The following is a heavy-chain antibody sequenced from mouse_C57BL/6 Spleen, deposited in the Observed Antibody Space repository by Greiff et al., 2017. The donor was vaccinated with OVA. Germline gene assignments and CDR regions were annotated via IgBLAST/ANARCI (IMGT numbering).Heavy chain of an antibody. J-gene: IGHJ1*03. CDR2: IYPSDSET. Sequence: QVQLQQSGAELVRTGSSVKLSCKASGYTFTSYWMDWVKQRPGQGLEWIGNIYPSDSETHYNQKFKDKATLTVDKSSSTAYMQLSSLTSEDSAVYYCAREDDYDARWYFDVWGTGTTVTVSS. V-gene: IGHV1-61*01. CDR1: GYTFTSYW. D-gene: IGHD2-4*01. CDR3: AREDDYDARWYFDV.